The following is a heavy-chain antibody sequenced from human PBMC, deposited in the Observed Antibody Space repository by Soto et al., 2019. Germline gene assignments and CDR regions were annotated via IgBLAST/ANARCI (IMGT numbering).Heavy chain of an antibody. CDR3: ARTSAAGKYYYGMDV. Sequence: GESLKISCEDSGHSFTTYWIAWVRQMPGKGLEWMGIIYPGDSRTTYSPSFQGQVIISADKSINTAYLQWSSLKASDTAMYYCARTSAAGKYYYGMDVWGQGTTVTVSS. CDR2: IYPGDSRT. CDR1: GHSFTTYW. J-gene: IGHJ6*02. D-gene: IGHD6-13*01. V-gene: IGHV5-51*01.